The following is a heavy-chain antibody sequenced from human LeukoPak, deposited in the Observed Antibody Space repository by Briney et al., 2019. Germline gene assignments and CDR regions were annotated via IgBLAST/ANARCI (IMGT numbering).Heavy chain of an antibody. J-gene: IGHJ5*02. V-gene: IGHV4-4*07. CDR3: AREVAAAAWSGNWFDP. CDR1: GGSISSYY. CDR2: IYTSGST. D-gene: IGHD6-13*01. Sequence: PSETLSLTCTVSGGSISSYYWSWIRQPAGKGLEWIGRIYTSGSTNYNPSLKSRVTMSVDTSKNQFSLKLSSVTAADTAVYYCAREVAAAAWSGNWFDPWGQGTLVTVSS.